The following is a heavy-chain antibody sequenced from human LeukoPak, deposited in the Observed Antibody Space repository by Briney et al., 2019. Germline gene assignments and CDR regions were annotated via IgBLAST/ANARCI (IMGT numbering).Heavy chain of an antibody. D-gene: IGHD3-22*01. V-gene: IGHV1-2*02. Sequence: ASVKVSCKASGYIFTGYYVHWVRQAPGQGLEWMGWINPSNGDTYYAQTFQGRVTMTRDTSISTAYMELSRLRSEDSAIYYCARERYFDSSGHSRMHALDIWGQGTMVTVSS. J-gene: IGHJ3*02. CDR1: GYIFTGYY. CDR3: ARERYFDSSGHSRMHALDI. CDR2: INPSNGDT.